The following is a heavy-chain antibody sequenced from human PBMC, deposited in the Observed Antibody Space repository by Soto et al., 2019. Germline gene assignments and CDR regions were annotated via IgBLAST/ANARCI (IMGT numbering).Heavy chain of an antibody. J-gene: IGHJ6*02. CDR1: GFSITYINNHY. D-gene: IGHD3-10*01. CDR2: ISDIAYT. V-gene: IGHV4-61*05. CDR3: ARQGFGVLHGLVDV. Sequence: SATLSLTCTVSGFSITYINNHYLNWFRLPPGKGLEWIGYISDIAYTSYNPSLKGRVSISVDTSKNQFSLTLTSVTAADTAVYYCARQGFGVLHGLVDVWGQGTTVT.